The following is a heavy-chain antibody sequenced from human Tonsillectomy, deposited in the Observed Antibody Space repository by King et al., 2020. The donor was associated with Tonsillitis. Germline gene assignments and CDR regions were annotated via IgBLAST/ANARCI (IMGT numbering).Heavy chain of an antibody. CDR1: GFTFSSYG. CDR3: AKDSSSSQYYLDD. V-gene: IGHV3-30*18. J-gene: IGHJ4*02. D-gene: IGHD6-6*01. Sequence: VQLVESGGGGVQPGRSLRLSCAASGFTFSSYGGQWVRQESDKGLEWVAVILNDGSKEYYAESVKGRLTISRDNSKNTVYVQMNSLRAEDTAVYYCAKDSSSSQYYLDDWGQGTLVTVSA. CDR2: ILNDGSKE.